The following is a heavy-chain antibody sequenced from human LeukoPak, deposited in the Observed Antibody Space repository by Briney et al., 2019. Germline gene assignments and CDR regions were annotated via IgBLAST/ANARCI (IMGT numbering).Heavy chain of an antibody. D-gene: IGHD2-21*02. Sequence: GASVKVSCKVSGYTLTELSMHWVRQAPGKGLEWMGGFDPEDGETIYAQKFQGRVTMTEDTSTDTAYMELSSLRSEDTAVYYCATIEVETAIPYRSFDPWGQGTLVTVSS. CDR3: ATIEVETAIPYRSFDP. CDR1: GYTLTELS. CDR2: FDPEDGET. J-gene: IGHJ5*02. V-gene: IGHV1-24*01.